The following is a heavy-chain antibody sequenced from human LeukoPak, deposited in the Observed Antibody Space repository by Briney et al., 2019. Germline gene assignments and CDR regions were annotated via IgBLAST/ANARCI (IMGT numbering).Heavy chain of an antibody. Sequence: GESLRLSCAASGFTFSSYGMHWVRQAPGKGLEWVAAISCDGSNKYYADSVKGRFTISRDNSKNTLYLQMNSLRAEDTAVYYCAKDGEWFGEGYYYDMDVWGQGTTVTVSS. D-gene: IGHD3-10*01. J-gene: IGHJ6*02. CDR2: ISCDGSNK. CDR1: GFTFSSYG. V-gene: IGHV3-30*18. CDR3: AKDGEWFGEGYYYDMDV.